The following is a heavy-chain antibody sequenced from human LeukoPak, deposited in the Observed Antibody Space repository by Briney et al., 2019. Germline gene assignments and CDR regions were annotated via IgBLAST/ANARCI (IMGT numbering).Heavy chain of an antibody. CDR1: GYTFTSYY. V-gene: IGHV1-46*01. CDR2: INPSGGST. Sequence: ASVKVSCKASGYTFTSYYMHWVRQAPGQGLEWMGIINPSGGSTSYAQKFQGRVTMTRDTSTSTVYMELSSLRSEDTAVYYCAREYRYYDSSGPQYYFDYWGQGTLVTVSS. J-gene: IGHJ4*02. D-gene: IGHD3-22*01. CDR3: AREYRYYDSSGPQYYFDY.